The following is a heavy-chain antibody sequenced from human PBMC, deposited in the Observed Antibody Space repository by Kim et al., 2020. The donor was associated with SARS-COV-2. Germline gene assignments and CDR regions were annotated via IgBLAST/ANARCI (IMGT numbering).Heavy chain of an antibody. CDR3: AKASSRGAYLTYFDY. Sequence: GGSLRLSCAASGFTFNNYAMSWVRQAPGKGLEWVSTISGSGAPTYYADSVKGRFTISRDDSKNTLHLQMNSLRAEDTAVYYGAKASSRGAYLTYFDYWGPGTLVPVSS. J-gene: IGHJ4*02. CDR2: ISGSGAPT. V-gene: IGHV3-23*01. D-gene: IGHD1-26*01. CDR1: GFTFNNYA.